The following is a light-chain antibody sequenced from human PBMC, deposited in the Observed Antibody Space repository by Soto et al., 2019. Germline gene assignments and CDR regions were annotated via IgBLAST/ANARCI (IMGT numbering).Light chain of an antibody. Sequence: DIQMTQSPSSLSASVGDRLTITCWASQGIGNYLAWYQQKPGKVPKLLISAASTLQSGVPSRFSGSGSGTDFTLTISSLQPEDVATYYCQKYNSAPRTFGPGTKVEIK. CDR2: AAS. V-gene: IGKV1-27*01. CDR3: QKYNSAPRT. J-gene: IGKJ1*01. CDR1: QGIGNY.